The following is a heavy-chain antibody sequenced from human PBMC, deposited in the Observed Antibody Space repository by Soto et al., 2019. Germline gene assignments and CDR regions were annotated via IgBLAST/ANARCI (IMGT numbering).Heavy chain of an antibody. V-gene: IGHV4-34*01. CDR3: ARGLEAVTTGFDY. Sequence: QVQLQQWGAGLLKPSETLSLTCAVYGGSFSGYYWSWIRQPPGKGLEWIGEINHSGSTNYNPSLKSRVTISVDTSKNQFSLKLSSVTAADTAVYYCARGLEAVTTGFDYWGQGTLVTVSS. J-gene: IGHJ4*02. D-gene: IGHD4-17*01. CDR1: GGSFSGYY. CDR2: INHSGST.